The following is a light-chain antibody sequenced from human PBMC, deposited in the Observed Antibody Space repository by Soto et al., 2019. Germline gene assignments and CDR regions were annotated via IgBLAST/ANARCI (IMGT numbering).Light chain of an antibody. J-gene: IGKJ2*02. CDR2: AAS. CDR1: QNIGSY. V-gene: IGKV1-39*01. Sequence: DIQMTQSPSSLPASAGDSVTITCRASQNIGSYLSWYQQKPGKAPKVLIYAASSLQSGVPSRFSGSGSGTDFTLTISSLQPEDFATYYCQESSTTQWTFGQGTKLEIK. CDR3: QESSTTQWT.